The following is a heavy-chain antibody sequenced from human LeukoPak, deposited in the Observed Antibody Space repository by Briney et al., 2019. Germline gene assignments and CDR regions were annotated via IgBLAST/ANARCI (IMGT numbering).Heavy chain of an antibody. D-gene: IGHD6-19*01. V-gene: IGHV3-23*01. J-gene: IGHJ4*02. CDR1: GLAFSRYA. CDR2: ISGSGGST. Sequence: GGSLRLSCAASGLAFSRYAMTWVRQAPGKGLEWVSAISGSGGSTYYADSVKGRFTITRDNSKNTLFLQMNSLRAEDTAVYYGIPVAGTGFDYWGQGTLVTVSS. CDR3: IPVAGTGFDY.